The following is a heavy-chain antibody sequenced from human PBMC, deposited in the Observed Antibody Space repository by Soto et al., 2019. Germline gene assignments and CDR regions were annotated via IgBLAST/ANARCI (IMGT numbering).Heavy chain of an antibody. D-gene: IGHD2-21*01. CDR1: GFTFSLSG. J-gene: IGHJ4*02. Sequence: QVQMVESGGGVVQPGGSLRLSCAASGFTFSLSGMHWVRQAPGKGLEWVAVIWSDGSKEIYADSVKGRFTISKDNSKNTLYLQMNSLLAEDTAVYYCARDSGDSPFDYWGQGTLGTVSS. CDR2: IWSDGSKE. CDR3: ARDSGDSPFDY. V-gene: IGHV3-33*01.